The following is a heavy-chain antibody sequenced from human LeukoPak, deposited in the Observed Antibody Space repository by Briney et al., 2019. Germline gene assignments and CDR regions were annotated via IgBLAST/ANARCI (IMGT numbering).Heavy chain of an antibody. Sequence: KPGGSLRLSCAASGFTFSSDAISWVRQAPGEGLEWVSSISSSSTYIYHPDSVKARFTISRDNPKTSLYLQMNSLRAEDTAVYYCARDLTLQLEPYWGQGTLVTVSS. CDR3: ARDLTLQLEPY. CDR1: GFTFSSDA. J-gene: IGHJ4*02. CDR2: ISSSSTYI. D-gene: IGHD1-1*01. V-gene: IGHV3-21*01.